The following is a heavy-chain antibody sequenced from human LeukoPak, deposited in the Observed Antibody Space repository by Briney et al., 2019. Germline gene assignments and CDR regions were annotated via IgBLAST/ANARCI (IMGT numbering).Heavy chain of an antibody. Sequence: PGGSLRLPCAASGFTFSSYAMHWVRQAPGKGLEYVSAISSNGGSTYYANSVKGRFTISRDNSKNTLYLQMGSLRAEDTAVYYCARAKGQWFGELLEYPLPWDYWGQGTLVTVSS. CDR1: GFTFSSYA. J-gene: IGHJ4*02. CDR3: ARAKGQWFGELLEYPLPWDY. D-gene: IGHD3-10*01. V-gene: IGHV3-64*01. CDR2: ISSNGGST.